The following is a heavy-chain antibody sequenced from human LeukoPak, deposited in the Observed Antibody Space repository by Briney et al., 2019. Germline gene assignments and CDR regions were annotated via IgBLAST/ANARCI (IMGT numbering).Heavy chain of an antibody. D-gene: IGHD3-10*01. CDR2: FYYSGST. CDR1: GGSISSYY. V-gene: IGHV4-59*01. Sequence: PSETLSLTCTVSGGSISSYYWSWIRQPPGKGLEWIGYFYYSGSTNYNPSLKSRVTISVDTSKNQFSLKLSSVTAADTAVYYCARGITMVRGVTNWFDPWGQGTLVTVSS. J-gene: IGHJ5*02. CDR3: ARGITMVRGVTNWFDP.